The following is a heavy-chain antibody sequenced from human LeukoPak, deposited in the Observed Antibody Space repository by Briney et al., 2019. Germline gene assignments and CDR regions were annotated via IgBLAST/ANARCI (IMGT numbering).Heavy chain of an antibody. J-gene: IGHJ4*02. V-gene: IGHV4-61*01. CDR3: ARQRDSSGYHLPYYFDY. CDR2: IYYSGST. CDR1: GGSVSSGSYY. Sequence: SETLSLTCTVSGGSVSSGSYYWSWIRQPPGKGLEWIGYIYYSGSTNYNPSLKSRVTISVDTSKNQFSLKLSSVTAADTAVYYCARQRDSSGYHLPYYFDYWGQGTLVTVSS. D-gene: IGHD3-22*01.